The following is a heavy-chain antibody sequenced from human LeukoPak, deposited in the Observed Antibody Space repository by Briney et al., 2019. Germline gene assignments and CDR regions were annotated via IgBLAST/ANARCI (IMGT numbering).Heavy chain of an antibody. CDR2: ISGSGGST. J-gene: IGHJ4*02. Sequence: GGSLRLSCAASGFTFNNAWMSWVRQAPGKGLEWVSAISGSGGSTYHADSVKGRFTISRDNSKNTLYLQMNSLRAEDTAVYYCAKDLITMVRGASGSCFDYWGQGTLVTVSS. CDR1: GFTFNNAW. D-gene: IGHD3-10*01. V-gene: IGHV3-23*01. CDR3: AKDLITMVRGASGSCFDY.